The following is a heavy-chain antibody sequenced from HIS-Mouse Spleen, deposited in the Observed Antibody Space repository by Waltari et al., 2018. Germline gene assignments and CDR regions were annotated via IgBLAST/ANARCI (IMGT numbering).Heavy chain of an antibody. CDR2: IYSGGST. J-gene: IGHJ4*02. CDR3: ARRGRERDY. Sequence: EVQLVESGGGLVQPGGSLRLSCAASGFTFSSTYLGWVRQAPGKGLEWVSVIYSGGSTYYADSVKGRFTISRDNSKNTLYLQMNSLRAEDTAVYYCARRGRERDYWGQGTLVTVSS. CDR1: GFTFSSTY. D-gene: IGHD1-26*01. V-gene: IGHV3-66*04.